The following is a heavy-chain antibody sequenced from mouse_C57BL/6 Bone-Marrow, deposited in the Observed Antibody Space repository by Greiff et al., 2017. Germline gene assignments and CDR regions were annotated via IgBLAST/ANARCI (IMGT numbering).Heavy chain of an antibody. CDR1: GYTFTSYW. CDR3: ARTTTVVAGDY. J-gene: IGHJ2*01. CDR2: IDPSDSYT. Sequence: VQLQQPGAELVMPGASVKLSCKASGYTFTSYWMHWVKQRPGQGLEWIGEIDPSDSYTNYNQKFKGKSTLTVDKSSSTAYMQLSSLPSEVSAVYYCARTTTVVAGDYWGQGTTLTVSS. D-gene: IGHD1-1*01. V-gene: IGHV1-69*01.